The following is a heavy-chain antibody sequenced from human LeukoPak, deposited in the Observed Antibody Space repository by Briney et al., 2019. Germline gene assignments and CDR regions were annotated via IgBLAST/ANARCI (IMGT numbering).Heavy chain of an antibody. CDR2: IHRSGSP. Sequence: SETLSLTCTVSLDSTTSNFWSWVRQPPGKVLGGFGEIHRSGSPNYNPSLQSRVTISIDRSRNQIALELSSVTAADTAVYYCAREILGGFNPGAYWGQGTLVTVSS. CDR3: AREILGGFNPGAY. D-gene: IGHD1-14*01. J-gene: IGHJ4*02. CDR1: LDSTTSNF. V-gene: IGHV4-4*02.